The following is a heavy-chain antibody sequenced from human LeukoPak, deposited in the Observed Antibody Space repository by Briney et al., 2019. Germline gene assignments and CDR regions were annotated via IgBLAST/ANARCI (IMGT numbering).Heavy chain of an antibody. CDR3: ARVTLDGTTDY. CDR1: GFTFSSYD. D-gene: IGHD1-1*01. Sequence: PGGSLRLSCAASGFTFSSYDMHWVRQATGKGLEWVSAIGTAGDTYYPGSVKGRFTISRENAKNSLYLQMNSLRAEDTAVYYCARVTLDGTTDYWGQGTLVTVSS. J-gene: IGHJ4*02. V-gene: IGHV3-13*01. CDR2: IGTAGDT.